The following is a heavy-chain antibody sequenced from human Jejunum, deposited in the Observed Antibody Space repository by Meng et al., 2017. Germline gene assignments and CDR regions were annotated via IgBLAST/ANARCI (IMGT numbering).Heavy chain of an antibody. CDR1: GFTFGSYS. CDR3: ARDGCSNTDMVDAFDT. CDR2: IISSSSNI. J-gene: IGHJ3*02. Sequence: GESLKISCASSGFTFGSYSMNWVRQAPGQGLEWGSAIISSSSNIYYADSMKDRFTIARDNAKNSLYLQINILRAEDTAVYYCARDGCSNTDMVDAFDTWGQGTMVTVAS. V-gene: IGHV3-21*01. D-gene: IGHD5-18*01.